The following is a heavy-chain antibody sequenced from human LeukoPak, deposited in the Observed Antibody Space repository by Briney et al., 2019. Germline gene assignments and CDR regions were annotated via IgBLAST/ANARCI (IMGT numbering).Heavy chain of an antibody. J-gene: IGHJ4*02. V-gene: IGHV4-39*01. Sequence: SETLSLTCTVSGGSISSSNYYWGWIRQPPGKGLEWIGSLDYSGTTYYNPSLKSRVTISIETSKSQFSLKLSSVTAADTAVYYCATFSGYSSSWYGVGYWGQGTLVTVSS. CDR1: GGSISSSNYY. CDR3: ATFSGYSSSWYGVGY. CDR2: LDYSGTT. D-gene: IGHD6-13*01.